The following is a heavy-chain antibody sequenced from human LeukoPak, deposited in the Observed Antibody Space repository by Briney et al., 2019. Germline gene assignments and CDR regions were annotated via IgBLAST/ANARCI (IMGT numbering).Heavy chain of an antibody. V-gene: IGHV5-51*01. J-gene: IGHJ4*02. D-gene: IGHD3-10*01. CDR3: ARQSRDGSETRGYYFDY. CDR2: IYPADSDP. CDR1: GSIFTNYW. Sequence: GESLEISCQVSGSIFTNYWIGWVRQLPGEGLESIRIIYPADSDPTYSPSFQGQVTISADKSISTVYLQWSSLKASDTAMYYCARQSRDGSETRGYYFDYWGPGTQVTVSS.